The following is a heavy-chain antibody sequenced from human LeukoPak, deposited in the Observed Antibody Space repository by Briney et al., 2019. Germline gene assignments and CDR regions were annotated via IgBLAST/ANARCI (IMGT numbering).Heavy chain of an antibody. J-gene: IGHJ4*02. V-gene: IGHV1-2*05. Sequence: VASVKVSCKASGYTFTGYYMHWVRQAPGQGLEWMGRINPNSGGTNYAQKFQGRVTMTRDTSISTAYMELSRLRSDDTDVYYCARTTTIFGVVNYWGQGTLVTVSS. D-gene: IGHD3-3*01. CDR1: GYTFTGYY. CDR3: ARTTTIFGVVNY. CDR2: INPNSGGT.